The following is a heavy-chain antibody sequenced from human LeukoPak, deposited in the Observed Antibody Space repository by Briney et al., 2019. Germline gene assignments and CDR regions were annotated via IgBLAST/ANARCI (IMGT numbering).Heavy chain of an antibody. CDR2: ISPNGERT. J-gene: IGHJ3*02. CDR3: ARLGDIDAFDI. Sequence: GGSLRLTCAGSGFTFSGYSIHWVRQAPGKGLEYVSAISPNGERTFYANSVKGRFSISRDNSKNTLYLQMGSLRAEDMAVYYCARLGDIDAFDIWGQGTMVTVSS. CDR1: GFTFSGYS. V-gene: IGHV3-64*01. D-gene: IGHD2-15*01.